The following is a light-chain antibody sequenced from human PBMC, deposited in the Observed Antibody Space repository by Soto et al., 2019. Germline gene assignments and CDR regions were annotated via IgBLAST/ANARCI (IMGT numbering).Light chain of an antibody. J-gene: IGKJ4*01. CDR1: HYVSRT. V-gene: IGKV1-33*01. Sequence: DIQMTQSPSSLSASVGDRVTIACQSSHYVSRTLNWLQQKPGEAPKLLIYDASNLERGVPSRFSGSGSGTDFTLIISSLQPEDVATYYCQQYSSMVAFGGGTAIEIK. CDR3: QQYSSMVA. CDR2: DAS.